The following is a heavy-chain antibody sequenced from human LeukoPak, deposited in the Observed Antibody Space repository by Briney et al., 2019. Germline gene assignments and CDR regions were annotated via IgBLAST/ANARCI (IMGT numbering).Heavy chain of an antibody. CDR2: IYYSGST. CDR1: GGSISSSSYY. D-gene: IGHD5-18*01. CDR3: AGDRLLYSYCYWSSETTINGRFDR. Sequence: SETLSLTCTVSGGSISSSSYYWGWLRQPPGKGLEWIVSIYYSGSTYYNPSLKRLVTISVNTSKNQFSLKLSSVTAADTAVYYWAGDRLLYSYCYWSSETTINGRFDRWGQGTLVTVSS. V-gene: IGHV4-39*07. J-gene: IGHJ5*02.